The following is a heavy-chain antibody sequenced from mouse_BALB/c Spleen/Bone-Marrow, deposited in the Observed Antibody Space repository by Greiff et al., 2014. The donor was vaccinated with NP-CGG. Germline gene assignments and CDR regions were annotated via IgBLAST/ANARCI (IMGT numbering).Heavy chain of an antibody. CDR1: GLNIKDTY. Sequence: EVKLVESGAELVKPGASVKSSCTASGLNIKDTYMHWVKQRPEQGLEWIGRIDPANGNTKYDPKFQGKATITADTSSNTAYLQLSSLTSEDTAVYYCAIYYYGSSGFAYWGQGTLVTVSA. CDR2: IDPANGNT. D-gene: IGHD1-1*01. V-gene: IGHV14-3*02. CDR3: AIYYYGSSGFAY. J-gene: IGHJ3*01.